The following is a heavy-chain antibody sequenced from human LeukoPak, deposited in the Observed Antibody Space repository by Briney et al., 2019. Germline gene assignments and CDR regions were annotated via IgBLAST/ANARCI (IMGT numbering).Heavy chain of an antibody. D-gene: IGHD5-18*01. Sequence: SQTLSLTCAVSGGSISSGGYSWSWIRQPPGKGLEWIGCIYHSGSTYYNPSLKSRATISVDRSKNQFSLKLSSVTAADTAVYYCASMADAAYYFDYWGQGTLVTVSS. J-gene: IGHJ4*02. V-gene: IGHV4-30-2*01. CDR3: ASMADAAYYFDY. CDR2: IYHSGST. CDR1: GGSISSGGYS.